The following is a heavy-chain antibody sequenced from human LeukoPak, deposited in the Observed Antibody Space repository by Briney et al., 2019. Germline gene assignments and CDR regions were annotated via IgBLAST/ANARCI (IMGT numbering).Heavy chain of an antibody. J-gene: IGHJ5*01. CDR1: GFTFSSYE. CDR2: ISSSGSTI. V-gene: IGHV3-48*03. CDR3: ARDIPGLRYFDWFGY. D-gene: IGHD3-9*01. Sequence: PGGSLRLSCAASGFTFSSYEMNWVRQAPGKGLEWVSYISSSGSTIYFADSVKGRFTISRDNAKNSLYLQMNSLRAEDTAVYYCARDIPGLRYFDWFGYWGQGTLVTVSS.